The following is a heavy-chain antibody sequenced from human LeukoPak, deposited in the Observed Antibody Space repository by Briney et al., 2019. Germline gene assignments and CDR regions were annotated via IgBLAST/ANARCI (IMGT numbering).Heavy chain of an antibody. CDR1: GGTFSSCA. J-gene: IGHJ5*02. Sequence: SVKVSCKASGGTFSSCAISWVRQAPGQGLEWMGGIIPIFGTANYAQKFQGRVTITADESTSTAYMELSSLRSEDTAVYYCARDAGAGVLRFLEWLLANNWFDPWGQGTLVTVSS. CDR2: IIPIFGTA. CDR3: ARDAGAGVLRFLEWLLANNWFDP. D-gene: IGHD3-3*01. V-gene: IGHV1-69*13.